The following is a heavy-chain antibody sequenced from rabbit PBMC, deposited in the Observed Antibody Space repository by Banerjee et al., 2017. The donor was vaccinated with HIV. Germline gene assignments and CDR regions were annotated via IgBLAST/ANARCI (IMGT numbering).Heavy chain of an antibody. CDR3: GRDRDGDAGYGSLAL. CDR2: IDPVFGST. CDR1: GFDLSSSYW. Sequence: QSLEESGGDLVKPGASLTLPCTASGFDLSSSYWISWVRQAPGKGLEWIGYIDPVFGSTYYASWVNGRFTISRSTSLNTVDLKMTSLTVADTATYFCGRDRDGDAGYGSLALWGQGTLVTVS. V-gene: IGHV1S43*01. D-gene: IGHD6-1*01. J-gene: IGHJ3*01.